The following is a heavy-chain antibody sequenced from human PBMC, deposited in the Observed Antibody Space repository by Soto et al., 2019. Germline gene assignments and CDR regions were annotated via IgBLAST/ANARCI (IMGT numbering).Heavy chain of an antibody. J-gene: IGHJ5*02. CDR1: GFTFSTFA. V-gene: IGHV3-30-3*01. CDR3: ARDGLPDDFRSGGYWFDP. CDR2: ISHDGRIE. Sequence: GRTPRLSCAVSGFTFSTFALHSARQAPGEGLEWVALISHDGRIEKYADSVKGRFTISRDNYKNTLYMQMDRLRLEDTGVYYCARDGLPDDFRSGGYWFDPWGQGT. D-gene: IGHD3-3*01.